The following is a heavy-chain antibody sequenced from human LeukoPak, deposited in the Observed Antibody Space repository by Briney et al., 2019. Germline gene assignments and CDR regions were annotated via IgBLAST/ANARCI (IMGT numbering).Heavy chain of an antibody. Sequence: PSETLSLTCTVSGGSISSYYWSWIRQPPGKGLEWIGYIYYSGSTNYNPSLKCRVTISVDTSKNQFSLKLSSVTAADTAVYYCARDQYYYDSSGYYYYYYGMDVWGQGTTVTVSS. D-gene: IGHD3-22*01. CDR1: GGSISSYY. J-gene: IGHJ6*02. CDR2: IYYSGST. V-gene: IGHV4-59*01. CDR3: ARDQYYYDSSGYYYYYYGMDV.